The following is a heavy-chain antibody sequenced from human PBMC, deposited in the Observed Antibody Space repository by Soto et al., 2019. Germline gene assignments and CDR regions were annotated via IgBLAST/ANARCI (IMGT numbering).Heavy chain of an antibody. CDR3: LRASYGDPTDY. CDR2: ISGSGGST. J-gene: IGHJ4*02. Sequence: GGSLRLSCAASGFTFSSYAMSWVRQAPGKGLEWVSAISGSGGSTCYADSVKGRFTISRDNAKNTLFLQMNSLRAEDTAVYFCLRASYGDPTDYWGQGTLVTVSS. CDR1: GFTFSSYA. D-gene: IGHD4-17*01. V-gene: IGHV3-23*01.